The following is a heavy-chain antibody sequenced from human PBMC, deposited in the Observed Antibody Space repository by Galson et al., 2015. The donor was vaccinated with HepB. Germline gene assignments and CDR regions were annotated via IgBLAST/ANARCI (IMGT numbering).Heavy chain of an antibody. D-gene: IGHD4-17*01. CDR2: ISSSAIYT. CDR1: GFTFSDYY. Sequence: SLRLSCAASGFTFSDYYMRWIRQAPGTGLEWVSYISSSAIYTNYADSVKGRFTISSDNAKNSLHIQMNSLRAEDTAVYYCARVAASDYGDHAHFDYWGQGTLVTVSS. V-gene: IGHV3-11*06. CDR3: ARVAASDYGDHAHFDY. J-gene: IGHJ4*02.